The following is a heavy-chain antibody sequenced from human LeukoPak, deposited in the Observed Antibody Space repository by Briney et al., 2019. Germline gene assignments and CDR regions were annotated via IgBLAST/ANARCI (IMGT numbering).Heavy chain of an antibody. J-gene: IGHJ4*02. V-gene: IGHV3-66*01. D-gene: IGHD1-26*01. CDR2: IYSGGSS. CDR3: ARDGSRGSYLGY. CDR1: GFTVSSNY. Sequence: GGSLRLSCAASGFTVSSNYMSWVRQAPGKGLEWVSVIYSGGSSYYADSVKGRFTISRDNSKNTVYLQMNSLRVEDTAVYYCARDGSRGSYLGYWGQGTLVTVSS.